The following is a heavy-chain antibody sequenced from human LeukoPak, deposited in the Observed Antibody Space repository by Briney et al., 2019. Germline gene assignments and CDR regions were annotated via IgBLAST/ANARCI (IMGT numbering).Heavy chain of an antibody. D-gene: IGHD3-10*01. V-gene: IGHV3-48*02. Sequence: GGSLRLSGAASGFIFSTYSMNWVRQAPGKGLEWVSYISSSTTTTLYADSVKGRFTISRDNAKNSLYLQMSSLRDEDTAVYYCARDRGELLDYWGREPWSPSPQ. CDR3: ARDRGELLDY. CDR1: GFIFSTYS. J-gene: IGHJ4*02. CDR2: ISSSTTTT.